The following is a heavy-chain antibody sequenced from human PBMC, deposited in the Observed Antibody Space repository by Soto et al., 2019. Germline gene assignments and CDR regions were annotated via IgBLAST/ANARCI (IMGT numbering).Heavy chain of an antibody. CDR2: LTGSGGTT. D-gene: IGHD1-26*01. Sequence: GGSLRLSCAASGFTFSSYAMSWVRQTPGKGLDWVSTLTGSGGTTYYADSVKGRFTISRDNCKNTLYLQMNSLRAEDTAVYYCAKGIGVEVASVGAYWGQGTLVTVSS. J-gene: IGHJ4*02. CDR1: GFTFSSYA. CDR3: AKGIGVEVASVGAY. V-gene: IGHV3-23*01.